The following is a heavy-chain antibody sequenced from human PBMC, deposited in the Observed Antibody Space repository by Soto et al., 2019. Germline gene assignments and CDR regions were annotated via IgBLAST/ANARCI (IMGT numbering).Heavy chain of an antibody. D-gene: IGHD6-6*01. Sequence: DSQLRTGPIYFWSFSVDYLNCRRQPPGKGLEWIGEIDHSGSTNYNPSLKSRVTISVDTSKNQFSLKLSSVTAADTAVYYCARGIAARRECFAPRVQGTPVTVSS. CDR1: FWSFSVDY. CDR3: ARGIAARRECFAP. CDR2: IDHSGST. V-gene: IGHV4-34*01. J-gene: IGHJ1*01.